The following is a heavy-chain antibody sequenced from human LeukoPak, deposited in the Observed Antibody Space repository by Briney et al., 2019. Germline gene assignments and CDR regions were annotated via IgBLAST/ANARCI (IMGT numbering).Heavy chain of an antibody. CDR3: AREVAAAGPFSPAFDI. J-gene: IGHJ3*02. D-gene: IGHD6-13*01. CDR2: IYTSGST. V-gene: IGHV4-4*07. Sequence: SETLSLTCTVSGVSISSYYWSWIRQPPGKGLEWIGRIYTSGSTNYNPSLKSRVTISVDTSKNQFSLKLISVTAAHTAVYYCAREVAAAGPFSPAFDIWRQPTMVTVSS. CDR1: GVSISSYY.